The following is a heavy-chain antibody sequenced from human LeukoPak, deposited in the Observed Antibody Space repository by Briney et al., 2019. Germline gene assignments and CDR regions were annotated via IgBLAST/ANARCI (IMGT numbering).Heavy chain of an antibody. V-gene: IGHV3-33*01. J-gene: IGHJ3*01. CDR1: GFTLSKYG. D-gene: IGHD3-22*01. Sequence: GRSLRLSRAASGFTLSKYGMHWVPKAPGKGLEWVAGICSAGSTKYYAESLKGRFTISRDNYKNTLYLQMNRLRAEDTAVYDYGRPHTSGKFFTFDLWGQGTMVTVSS. CDR3: GRPHTSGKFFTFDL. CDR2: ICSAGSTK.